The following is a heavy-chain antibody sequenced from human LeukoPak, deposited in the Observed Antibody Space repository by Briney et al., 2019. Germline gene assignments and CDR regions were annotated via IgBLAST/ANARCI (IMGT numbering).Heavy chain of an antibody. J-gene: IGHJ3*02. Sequence: SETLSLTCAVSGGSISSYYWSWIRQPPGKGLEWIGYIYYSGSTNYNPSLTSRDTISVDTSKNQFSLKLSSVTAADTAVYYCARASSYAYAFDIWGQGTMVTVSS. V-gene: IGHV4-59*01. CDR3: ARASSYAYAFDI. D-gene: IGHD2-2*01. CDR2: IYYSGST. CDR1: GGSISSYY.